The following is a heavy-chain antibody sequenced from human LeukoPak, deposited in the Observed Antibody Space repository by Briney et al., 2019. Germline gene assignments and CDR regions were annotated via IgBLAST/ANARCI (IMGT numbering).Heavy chain of an antibody. Sequence: PGGSLRLSCAASGFTVSSNYMSWVRQAPGKGLEWVSVIYSGGSTYYADSVKGRFTISRDNSKNTLYLQMNSLRAEDTAMYYCAREAEIVGATYFDYWGQGTLVTVSS. V-gene: IGHV3-66*01. CDR2: IYSGGST. CDR3: AREAEIVGATYFDY. J-gene: IGHJ4*02. CDR1: GFTVSSNY. D-gene: IGHD1-26*01.